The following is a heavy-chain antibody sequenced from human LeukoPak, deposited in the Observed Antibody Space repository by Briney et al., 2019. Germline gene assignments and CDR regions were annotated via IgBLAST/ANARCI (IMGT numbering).Heavy chain of an antibody. CDR2: INPNSGGT. D-gene: IGHD4-23*01. V-gene: IGHV1-2*04. CDR1: GYTFTGYY. J-gene: IGHJ6*02. CDR3: ARSGGLGSSGMDV. Sequence: EASVKVSCKASGYTFTGYYMHWVRQAPGQGLEWMGSINPNSGGTNYAQKFQGWVTMTRDTSISTAYMELSRLRSDDTAVYYCARSGGLGSSGMDVWGQGTTVTVSS.